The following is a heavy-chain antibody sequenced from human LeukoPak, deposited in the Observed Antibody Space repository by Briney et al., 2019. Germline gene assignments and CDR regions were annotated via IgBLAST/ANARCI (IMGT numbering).Heavy chain of an antibody. D-gene: IGHD1-14*01. Sequence: GGSLRLSCAASGFTFSSYWMHWVRQAPGKGLVWVSRINSDGSNTSYADSVKGRFMISRDNAKNTMYLQMNSLRAEDTAVYYCARVVTTSEDWGQGTLVTVSS. V-gene: IGHV3-74*01. CDR1: GFTFSSYW. CDR2: INSDGSNT. CDR3: ARVVTTSED. J-gene: IGHJ4*02.